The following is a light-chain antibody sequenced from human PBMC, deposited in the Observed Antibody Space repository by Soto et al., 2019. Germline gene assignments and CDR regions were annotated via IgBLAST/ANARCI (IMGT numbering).Light chain of an antibody. J-gene: IGKJ1*01. V-gene: IGKV3-20*01. CDR3: QQYDSSRT. CDR2: GSS. CDR1: QSVSSTF. Sequence: EIVLTQSPGTLSLSPGERATLSCRASQSVSSTFLAWYQQKPGQAPRVLIYGSSARAAGIPDRFSGSGAGTDFIRTISRLEPEDFAVYYCQQYDSSRTFGQGTKVEMK.